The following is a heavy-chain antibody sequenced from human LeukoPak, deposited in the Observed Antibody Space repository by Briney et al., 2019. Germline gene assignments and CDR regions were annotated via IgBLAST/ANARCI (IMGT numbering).Heavy chain of an antibody. D-gene: IGHD4-17*01. V-gene: IGHV3-11*01. CDR2: ISRSGSTI. CDR3: ARAPVTTEHFYDY. CDR1: GFTFSDYY. J-gene: IGHJ4*02. Sequence: GGSLRLSCAASGFTFSDYYMSWIRQAPGKGLEWVSYISRSGSTIYYADSVKGRFTISRDNAKNSLYLQMNSLRAEDTAVYYCARAPVTTEHFYDYWGQGTLVTVSS.